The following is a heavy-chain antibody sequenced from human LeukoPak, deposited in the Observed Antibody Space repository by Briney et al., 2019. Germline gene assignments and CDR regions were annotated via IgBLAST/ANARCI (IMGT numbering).Heavy chain of an antibody. CDR3: ARDGGYGDLRPFDY. V-gene: IGHV3-33*01. CDR2: IWYDGSNK. CDR1: GFTFSRYR. Sequence: PGRSLRHSFAATGFTFSRYRMHGVRPAPGKGVEGVAVIWYDGSNKYYADSVKGRFTISRDNSKNTLYMQMNSLRAEDTAVYYCARDGGYGDLRPFDYWGQGTLVTVSS. D-gene: IGHD4-17*01. J-gene: IGHJ4*02.